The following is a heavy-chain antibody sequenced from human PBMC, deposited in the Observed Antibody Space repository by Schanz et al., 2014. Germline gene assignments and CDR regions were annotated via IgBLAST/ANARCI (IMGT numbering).Heavy chain of an antibody. Sequence: QLQLQESGPGLVKPSETLSLICSVSGGSINSNSYYWGWIRQPPGKGLEWIGNVFYTGTTYTNPPLRSGLPWSVNTPNNQFPLKLTSVTAADTAVYFCARHGPLAGIPLDYWGRGTLVTVSS. V-gene: IGHV4-39*01. CDR2: VFYTGTT. CDR1: GGSINSNSYY. CDR3: ARHGPLAGIPLDY. J-gene: IGHJ4*02. D-gene: IGHD6-19*01.